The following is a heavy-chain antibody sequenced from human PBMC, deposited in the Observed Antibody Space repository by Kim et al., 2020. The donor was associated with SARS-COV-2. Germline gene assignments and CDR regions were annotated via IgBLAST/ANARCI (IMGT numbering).Heavy chain of an antibody. CDR3: TRGGTVANSYFDPMDV. CDR1: GFTFSDHY. J-gene: IGHJ6*02. Sequence: GGSLRLSCAASGFTFSDHYMDWVRQAPGKGLEWVGRTRNKANGYTTEYAASVKGRFTVSRDDSKNLLYLQMSSLETEDTAVYFCTRGGTVANSYFDPMDVWGQGTPVTVSS. D-gene: IGHD2-21*01. CDR2: TRNKANGYTT. V-gene: IGHV3-72*01.